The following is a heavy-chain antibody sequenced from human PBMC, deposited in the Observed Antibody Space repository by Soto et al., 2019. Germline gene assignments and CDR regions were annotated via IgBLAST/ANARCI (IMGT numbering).Heavy chain of an antibody. CDR1: GYTFATYG. D-gene: IGHD3-22*01. CDR2: ISAHNGDT. J-gene: IGHJ4*02. Sequence: QVQLVQSGAEVKKPGASVKVSCKASGYTFATYGFSWVRQAPGQGLECVGWISAHNGDTHYSRKFQGRVTLTTDTSTNTAYTELRSLTSDDTAVYFCATEPIYYNDGSGYYPLGHWGQGTLVTVSS. V-gene: IGHV1-18*04. CDR3: ATEPIYYNDGSGYYPLGH.